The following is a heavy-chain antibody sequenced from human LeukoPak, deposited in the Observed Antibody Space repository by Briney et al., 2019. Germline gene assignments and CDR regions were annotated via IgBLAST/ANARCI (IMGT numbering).Heavy chain of an antibody. D-gene: IGHD6-13*01. V-gene: IGHV3-30*02. CDR3: AKDSPSSSWYAEYFQH. CDR1: GFTFSSYG. J-gene: IGHJ1*01. CDR2: IRYDGSNK. Sequence: GGSLRLSCAASGFTFSSYGMHWVRQAPGKGLEWVAFIRYDGSNKYYADSVKGRFTISRDNSKNTLYLQMNSLRAEDTAVYYCAKDSPSSSWYAEYFQHWGQGTLVTVSS.